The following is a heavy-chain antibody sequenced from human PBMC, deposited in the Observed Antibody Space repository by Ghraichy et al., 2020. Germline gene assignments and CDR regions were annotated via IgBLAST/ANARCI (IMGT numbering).Heavy chain of an antibody. D-gene: IGHD2-21*02. CDR1: GYSFTSYW. CDR2: IYPGDSDT. J-gene: IGHJ4*02. Sequence: GESLNISCKGSGYSFTSYWIGWVRQMPGKGLEWMGIIYPGDSDTRYSPSFQGQVTISADKSISTAYLQWSSLKASDTAMYYCARRRYCGGDCYRPFDYWGQGTLVTVSS. V-gene: IGHV5-51*01. CDR3: ARRRYCGGDCYRPFDY.